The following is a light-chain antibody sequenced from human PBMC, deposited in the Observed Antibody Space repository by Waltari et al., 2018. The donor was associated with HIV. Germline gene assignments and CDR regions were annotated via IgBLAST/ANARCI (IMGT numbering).Light chain of an antibody. Sequence: SALTQPASVSGSPGQSITISCTGTKTDIGDFNLVSWYQQYPGKAPKLLIYEVTKRPSGASYRFSSAKSGYTASLTISGLRAEDEADYYCYSYSDTTSSYVFGTGTTVTVL. CDR2: EVT. CDR3: YSYSDTTSSYV. J-gene: IGLJ1*01. V-gene: IGLV2-23*02. CDR1: KTDIGDFNL.